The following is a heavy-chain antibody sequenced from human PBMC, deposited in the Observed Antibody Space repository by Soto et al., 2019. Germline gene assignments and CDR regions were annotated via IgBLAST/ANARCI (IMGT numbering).Heavy chain of an antibody. J-gene: IGHJ4*02. V-gene: IGHV4-59*01. D-gene: IGHD2-15*01. CDR2: IYYSGST. CDR3: ASTRGCSGGSCYTNKPPRLDY. CDR1: GGSISSYY. Sequence: PSGTLALTCAASGGSISSYYGSWFRQPPGKGLEWIGYIYYSGSTNYNPSPKSRVTISVDTSKNQFSLKLSSVPAAATAVYYCASTRGCSGGSCYTNKPPRLDYRGQGTLVTVPS.